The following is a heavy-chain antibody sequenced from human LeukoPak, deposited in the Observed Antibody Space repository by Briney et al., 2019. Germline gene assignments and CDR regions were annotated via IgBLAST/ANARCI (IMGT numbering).Heavy chain of an antibody. Sequence: SETLSLTCTVSGGSISSGSYYWSWIRQPAGKGLEWIGRIYTSGSTNYNPSLKSRVTISVDTSKNQFSLKLSSVTAADTAVYYCARGDEWTIFGLLDYWGQGTLVTVSS. CDR3: ARGDEWTIFGLLDY. CDR2: IYTSGST. CDR1: GGSISSGSYY. J-gene: IGHJ4*02. D-gene: IGHD3-3*01. V-gene: IGHV4-61*02.